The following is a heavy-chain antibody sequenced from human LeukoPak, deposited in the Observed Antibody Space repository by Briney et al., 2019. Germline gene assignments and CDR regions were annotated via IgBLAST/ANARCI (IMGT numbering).Heavy chain of an antibody. D-gene: IGHD6-19*01. J-gene: IGHJ4*02. Sequence: SETLSLTCAVYGGSFSGYYWSWIRQPPGKGLEWIGEINHSGSTNYNPSLKSRVTISVDTSKNQFSLKLSSVTAADTAAYYCARGLWQWLVRGYYFDYWGQGTLVTVSS. CDR3: ARGLWQWLVRGYYFDY. CDR2: INHSGST. V-gene: IGHV4-34*01. CDR1: GGSFSGYY.